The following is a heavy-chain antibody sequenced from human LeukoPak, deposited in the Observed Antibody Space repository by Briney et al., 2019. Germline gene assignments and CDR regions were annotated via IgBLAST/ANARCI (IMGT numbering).Heavy chain of an antibody. J-gene: IGHJ6*02. V-gene: IGHV4-59*01. CDR1: GDSINSYY. CDR3: ARLVGVRLPAVV. CDR2: ISYSGDT. D-gene: IGHD1-26*01. Sequence: PSETLSLTCTVSGDSINSYYWSWIRQPPGKGLEWIGYISYSGDTNYNPSLKSRVTMSVDTSKNQFSLTLSSVTAADTAVYYCARLVGVRLPAVVWGQGTTVTVSS.